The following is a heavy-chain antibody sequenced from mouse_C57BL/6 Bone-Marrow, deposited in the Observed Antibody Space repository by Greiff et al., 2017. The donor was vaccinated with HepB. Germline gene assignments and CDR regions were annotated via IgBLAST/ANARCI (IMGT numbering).Heavy chain of an antibody. D-gene: IGHD1-1*01. CDR1: EYEFPSHD. CDR2: INSDGGST. CDR3: ARHYYGSSFLYYYAMDY. Sequence: EVMLVESGGGLVQPGESLKLSCESNEYEFPSHDMSWVRKTPEKRLELVAAINSDGGSTYYPDTMERRFIISRDNTKKTLYLQMSSLRSEDTALYYCARHYYGSSFLYYYAMDYWGQGTSVTVSS. V-gene: IGHV5-2*01. J-gene: IGHJ4*01.